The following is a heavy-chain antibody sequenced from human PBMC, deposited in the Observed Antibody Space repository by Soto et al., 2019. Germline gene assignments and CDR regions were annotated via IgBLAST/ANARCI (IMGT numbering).Heavy chain of an antibody. CDR2: ISYDGSNK. CDR3: TRDLGAQWLVRLDY. J-gene: IGHJ4*02. CDR1: GFTFSSYA. D-gene: IGHD6-19*01. V-gene: IGHV3-30-3*01. Sequence: GGSLRLSCAASGFTFSSYAMHWVRQAPGKGLEWVAVISYDGSNKYYADSVKGRFTISRDNSKNTLYLQMNSLRAEDTAVYYCTRDLGAQWLVRLDYWGQGTLVTVSS.